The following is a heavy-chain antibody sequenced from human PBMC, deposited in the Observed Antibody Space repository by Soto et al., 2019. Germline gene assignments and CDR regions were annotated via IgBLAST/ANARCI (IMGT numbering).Heavy chain of an antibody. V-gene: IGHV3-23*01. CDR2: ISGSGGSV. CDR1: GFIFTNYA. J-gene: IGHJ4*02. CDR3: AKDPVVSSTSSWFYFDY. D-gene: IGHD6-13*01. Sequence: EVQLLESGGGLVQPGGSLRLSCAASGFIFTNYAMNWVRQAPGKGLEWVSSISGSGGSVYYADSVKGRFTISRDNSENTLYLQMSSLRADDAAVYYCAKDPVVSSTSSWFYFDYRGRGTLVTVSS.